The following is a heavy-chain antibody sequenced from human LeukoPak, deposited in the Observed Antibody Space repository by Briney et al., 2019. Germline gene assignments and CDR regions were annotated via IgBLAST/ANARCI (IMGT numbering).Heavy chain of an antibody. CDR1: GFAFSSFD. J-gene: IGHJ3*02. V-gene: IGHV3-13*01. D-gene: IGHD3-10*01. Sequence: GGSLRLSCAASGFAFSSFDMLWVRQSPRKGLEWVARILKNGNTDYGASVEGRFTISRENAKSYVYLQMNSLRDGDTAVYYCARDRFGERTFEKWGQGTMVTVSS. CDR2: ILKNGNT. CDR3: ARDRFGERTFEK.